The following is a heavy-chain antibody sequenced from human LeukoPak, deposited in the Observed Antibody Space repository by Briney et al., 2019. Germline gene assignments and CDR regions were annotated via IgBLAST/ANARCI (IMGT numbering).Heavy chain of an antibody. CDR1: GDSVSSNSVA. J-gene: IGHJ5*02. CDR3: AKGGSWHWNWFDP. CDR2: TYYRSKWYN. Sequence: SQTLSLTCAISGDSVSSNSVAWNWIRQSPSRGLEWLGRTYYRSKWYNDYAVSVKSRITINPDTSKNQFSLQLNSVTPEDTAVYYCAKGGSWHWNWFDPWGQGTLVTVSS. D-gene: IGHD2-15*01. V-gene: IGHV6-1*01.